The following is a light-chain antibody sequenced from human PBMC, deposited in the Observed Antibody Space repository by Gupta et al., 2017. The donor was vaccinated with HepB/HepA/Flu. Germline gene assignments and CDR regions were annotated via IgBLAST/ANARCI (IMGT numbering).Light chain of an antibody. CDR2: DVS. J-gene: IGLJ3*02. CDR1: SSDVGGYNY. CDR3: SSYTSSSTPEV. Sequence: QSALTQPASVSGSPGQSITISCTGTSSDVGGYNYVSWYQQHPGKAPKLMIYDVSNRPSGVSNRFSGSKSGNTASLTISGLQAEDEADYYCSSYTSSSTPEVLGGGTKLTVL. V-gene: IGLV2-14*01.